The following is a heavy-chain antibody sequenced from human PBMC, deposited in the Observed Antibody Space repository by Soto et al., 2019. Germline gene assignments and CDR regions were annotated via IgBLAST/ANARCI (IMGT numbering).Heavy chain of an antibody. CDR1: GGSISSSSYY. D-gene: IGHD1-26*01. J-gene: IGHJ4*02. CDR3: ASHRYYYNINYFYY. V-gene: IGHV4-39*01. CDR2: IYYSGST. Sequence: QLQLQESGPGLVKPSETLSLTCTVSGGSISSSSYYWGWIRQPPGKGLEWIGSIYYSGSTYYNPSLKSRVTISLDTAKSQFSLKLSSVTAADTAVYYCASHRYYYNINYFYYWVQETLLTVSS.